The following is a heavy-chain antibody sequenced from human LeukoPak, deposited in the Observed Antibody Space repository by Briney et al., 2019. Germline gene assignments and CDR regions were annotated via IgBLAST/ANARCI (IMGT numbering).Heavy chain of an antibody. Sequence: PSETLSLTCTVSGGSISSGSYYWSWIRQPAGKGLEWIGRIYTSGSTNYNPSLKSRVTISVDTSKNQFSLKLSSVTAADTAVYYCARSRISPFDYWGQGTLVTVSS. D-gene: IGHD2-15*01. J-gene: IGHJ4*02. CDR2: IYTSGST. V-gene: IGHV4-61*02. CDR3: ARSRISPFDY. CDR1: GGSISSGSYY.